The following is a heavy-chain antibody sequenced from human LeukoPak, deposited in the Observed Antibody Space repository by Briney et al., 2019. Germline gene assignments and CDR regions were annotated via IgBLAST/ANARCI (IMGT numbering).Heavy chain of an antibody. D-gene: IGHD4-17*01. Sequence: SSETLSLTCAVSGGSSSSSNWWSWVRQPPGNGLEWIGEIYYSGSTNYNPSLKSRVTISIDKSKNQFSLKLSSVTAADTAVYYCARASHDYGDYSHFDYWGQGTLVTVSS. J-gene: IGHJ4*02. V-gene: IGHV4-4*02. CDR1: GGSSSSSNW. CDR2: IYYSGST. CDR3: ARASHDYGDYSHFDY.